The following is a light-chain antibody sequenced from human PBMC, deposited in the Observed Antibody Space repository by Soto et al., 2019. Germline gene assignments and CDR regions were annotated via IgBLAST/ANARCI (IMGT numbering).Light chain of an antibody. CDR2: DVN. J-gene: IGLJ1*01. CDR1: SSDIGASTY. Sequence: QSVLTQPASVSGSPGQSITISCTGNSSDIGASTYVSWYQQHPGQAPKLMISDVNNRPSGVSDRFSGSKSGNTASLTISGLQAEDAADYYCYSWNSNSDTHDVFGTGTKLTVL. V-gene: IGLV2-14*03. CDR3: YSWNSNSDTHDV.